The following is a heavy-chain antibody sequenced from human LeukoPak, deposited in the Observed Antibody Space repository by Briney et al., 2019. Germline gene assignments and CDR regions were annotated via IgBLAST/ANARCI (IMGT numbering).Heavy chain of an antibody. CDR1: GFTLSNYW. CDR2: INTDGSST. Sequence: GGSLRLSCSASGFTLSNYWMHWVRQAPGKGLVWASRINTDGSSTNYADSVKGRFTVSRDNAKNTLYLQMNSLRAEDTAVYYCAKPYYYDSSGTYTARAFDTWGQGTMVTVSS. D-gene: IGHD3-22*01. J-gene: IGHJ3*02. CDR3: AKPYYYDSSGTYTARAFDT. V-gene: IGHV3-74*01.